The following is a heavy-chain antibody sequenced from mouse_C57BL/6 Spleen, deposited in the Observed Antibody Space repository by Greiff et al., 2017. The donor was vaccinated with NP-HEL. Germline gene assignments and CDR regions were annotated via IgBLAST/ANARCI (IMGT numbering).Heavy chain of an antibody. CDR2: INYDGSGT. Sequence: EVQLVESGGGLVQPGGSMKLSCAASGFTFTDYYMAWVRQVPEKGLEWVANINYDGSGTYYLDSLKSRFIISRDNAKNILYLQMSSLKAEDRATYYCARGSTYDYGGSYGYFDVWGTGTTVTVSS. CDR1: GFTFTDYY. D-gene: IGHD2-4*01. CDR3: ARGSTYDYGGSYGYFDV. J-gene: IGHJ1*03. V-gene: IGHV5-16*01.